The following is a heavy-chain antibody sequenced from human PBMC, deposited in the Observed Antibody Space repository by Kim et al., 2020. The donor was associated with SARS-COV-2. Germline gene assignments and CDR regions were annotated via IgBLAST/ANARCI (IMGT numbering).Heavy chain of an antibody. CDR2: INHSGST. D-gene: IGHD3-3*01. Sequence: SETLSLTCAVYGGSFSGYYWSWIREPPGKGLEWIGEINHSGSTNYNPSLKSRVIISVDTSKNQFSLKLSSVTAADTAVYYCAGWAARFGVVTRPLESWGQGALVTVSS. J-gene: IGHJ4*02. V-gene: IGHV4-34*01. CDR1: GGSFSGYY. CDR3: AGWAARFGVVTRPLES.